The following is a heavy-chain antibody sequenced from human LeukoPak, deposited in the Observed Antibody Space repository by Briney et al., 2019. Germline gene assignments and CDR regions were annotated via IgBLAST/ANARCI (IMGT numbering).Heavy chain of an antibody. J-gene: IGHJ4*02. CDR2: IYTSGST. V-gene: IGHV4-59*10. Sequence: PSETLSLTCAVYGGSFSGYYWSWIRQPAGKGLEWIGRIYTSGSTNYNPSLKSRVTMSVDTSKNQFSLKLSSVTAADTAVYYCARVGYYGDDFDYWGQGTLVTVSS. D-gene: IGHD4-17*01. CDR3: ARVGYYGDDFDY. CDR1: GGSFSGYY.